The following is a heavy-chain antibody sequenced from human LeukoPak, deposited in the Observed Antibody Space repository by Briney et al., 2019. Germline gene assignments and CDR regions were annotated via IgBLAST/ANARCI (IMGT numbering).Heavy chain of an antibody. D-gene: IGHD2-8*01. CDR3: AKDLGNGSRYYFDF. CDR2: VWYDGSNK. J-gene: IGHJ4*02. CDR1: GFMFSNHG. V-gene: IGHV3-33*06. Sequence: PGKSLTLSCEASGFMFSNHGMHWVRQAPGKGLEWVAVVWYDGSNKNYADSVRGRFTISRDNSKNALYLHMNSLRGEDTAIYYCAKDLGNGSRYYFDFWGQGTLVTVSS.